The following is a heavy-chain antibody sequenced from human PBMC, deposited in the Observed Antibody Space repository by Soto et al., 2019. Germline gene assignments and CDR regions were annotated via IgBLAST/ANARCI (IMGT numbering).Heavy chain of an antibody. D-gene: IGHD3-22*01. J-gene: IGHJ4*02. V-gene: IGHV4-30-2*01. CDR3: ARGPDYYDSSGYFPYFDY. CDR2: IYHSGST. Sequence: SETLSLTCAVSGGSISSGGYSWSWIRQPPGKGLEWIGYIYHSGSTYYNPSLKSRVTISVDRSKNQFSLKLSSVTAADTAVYYCARGPDYYDSSGYFPYFDYWGQGTLVTISS. CDR1: GGSISSGGYS.